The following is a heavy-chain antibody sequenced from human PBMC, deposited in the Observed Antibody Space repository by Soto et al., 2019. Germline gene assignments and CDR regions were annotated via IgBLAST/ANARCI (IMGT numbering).Heavy chain of an antibody. CDR1: GGSVSSGSYY. V-gene: IGHV4-61*01. J-gene: IGHJ4*02. D-gene: IGHD2-21*01. Sequence: SETLSLTCTVSGGSVSSGSYYWSWIRQPPGKGLEWIGYIYYSGSTNYNPSLKSRVTISVDTSKNQFSLKLGSVTAADTAVYYCARVRKPVASLDYWGQGTLVTVSS. CDR3: ARVRKPVASLDY. CDR2: IYYSGST.